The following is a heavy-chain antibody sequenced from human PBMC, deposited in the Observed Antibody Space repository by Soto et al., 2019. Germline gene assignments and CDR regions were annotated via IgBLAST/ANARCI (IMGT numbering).Heavy chain of an antibody. CDR3: AKDHGYSSGWYLSQSLDY. V-gene: IGHV3-23*01. J-gene: IGHJ4*02. Sequence: PGWSLRLSCAASGVPFSSYAVSWVRQAPGKGLEWVSAISGSGGSTYYADSVKGRFTISRDNSKNTLYLQMNSLRAEDTAVYCCAKDHGYSSGWYLSQSLDYWGQGTLVTVSS. CDR2: ISGSGGST. D-gene: IGHD6-19*01. CDR1: GVPFSSYA.